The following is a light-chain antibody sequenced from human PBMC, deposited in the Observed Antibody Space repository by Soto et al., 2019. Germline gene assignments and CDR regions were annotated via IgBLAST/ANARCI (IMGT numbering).Light chain of an antibody. J-gene: IGLJ2*01. CDR1: SIAVAGYNY. Sequence: QSALTQPPSASGSPGQSVTISCTGTSIAVAGYNYVSWYQQHPGKAPKLMIYEVNKRPSGVPDRFSGSKSGTTASLTVSGLQAEDEADYYCSSYTGSNDVVYGGGTKLTVL. CDR2: EVN. CDR3: SSYTGSNDVV. V-gene: IGLV2-8*01.